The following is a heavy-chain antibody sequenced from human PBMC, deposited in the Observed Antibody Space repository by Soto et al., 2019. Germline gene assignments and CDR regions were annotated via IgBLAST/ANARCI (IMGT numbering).Heavy chain of an antibody. CDR1: GFTFSISW. V-gene: IGHV3-74*01. CDR2: INSDGTDT. Sequence: PGGSLRLSCAASGFTFSISWMHWVRQAPGKGLVWVSHINSDGTDTNYADSVKGRFTISRDNAKNTVYLQMNSLRAEDTAVYYCARGWSYALNYWGQGSLVTVSS. J-gene: IGHJ4*02. D-gene: IGHD3-16*01. CDR3: ARGWSYALNY.